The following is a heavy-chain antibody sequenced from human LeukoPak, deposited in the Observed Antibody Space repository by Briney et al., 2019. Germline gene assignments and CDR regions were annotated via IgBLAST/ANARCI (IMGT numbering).Heavy chain of an antibody. D-gene: IGHD3-10*01. CDR2: IYSGGST. V-gene: IGHV3-53*01. CDR3: ARDEITMVRGVYYYYGMDV. J-gene: IGHJ6*02. Sequence: GGSLRLSCAASGFTVSSNYMSWVRQAPGKGLEWVSVIYSGGSTYYADSVKGRFTISGDNSKNTPYLQMNSLRAEDTAVYYCARDEITMVRGVYYYYGMDVWGQGTTVTVSS. CDR1: GFTVSSNY.